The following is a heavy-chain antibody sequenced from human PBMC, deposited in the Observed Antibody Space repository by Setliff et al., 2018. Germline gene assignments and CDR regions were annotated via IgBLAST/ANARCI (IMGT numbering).Heavy chain of an antibody. CDR1: GGSITTSSYS. J-gene: IGHJ3*01. CDR3: ARHHGDTAMVRGAFDF. Sequence: PSETLSLTCTVSGGSITTSSYSWGWIRQPPGKGLEWIGYISYSGSTNYNPSLKIRVTISVDTSKNQFSLQLSSVTAADTAVYYCARHHGDTAMVRGAFDFWGQGTMVTVSS. V-gene: IGHV4-61*05. D-gene: IGHD5-18*01. CDR2: ISYSGST.